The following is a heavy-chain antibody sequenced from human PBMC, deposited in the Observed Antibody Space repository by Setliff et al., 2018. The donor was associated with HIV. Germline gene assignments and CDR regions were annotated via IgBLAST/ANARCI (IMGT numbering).Heavy chain of an antibody. CDR1: GGTFSSYV. J-gene: IGHJ2*01. Sequence: SVKVSCKASGGTFSSYVISWVRQAPGQGLEWMGGIIPIFGTANNAQKFQGRVTITADESTSTAYMELSSLRSDDTAVYYCARDRSSSWGGYWYFDLWGRGTLVTVSS. V-gene: IGHV1-69*13. D-gene: IGHD6-13*01. CDR3: ARDRSSSWGGYWYFDL. CDR2: IIPIFGTA.